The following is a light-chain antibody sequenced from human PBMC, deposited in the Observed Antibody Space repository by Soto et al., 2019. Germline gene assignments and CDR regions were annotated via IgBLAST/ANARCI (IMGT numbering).Light chain of an antibody. CDR2: EVS. CDR1: SRDVGGYNY. J-gene: IGLJ2*01. V-gene: IGLV2-14*01. CDR3: SSYTSSITLV. Sequence: QSVLTQPASVSGSPGQSITISCTGTSRDVGGYNYVSWYQQHPGKAPKLMIYEVSNRPSGVSDRFSGSKSGNTASLTISGLQADDEADYYCSSYTSSITLVFGGGTKVTVL.